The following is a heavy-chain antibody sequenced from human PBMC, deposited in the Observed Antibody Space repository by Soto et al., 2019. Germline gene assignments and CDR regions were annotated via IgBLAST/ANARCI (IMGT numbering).Heavy chain of an antibody. Sequence: EVQLVESGGGLVQPGGSLRLSCAASGFTFSSFQMNWVRQAPGKGLEWVSYISSSGSTIYYADSVKGRFTISRDNAKNSLYLQMNSLRAEDTAVYYCASTMTTVTPDAFDIWGQGTMVTVSS. D-gene: IGHD4-4*01. J-gene: IGHJ3*02. CDR3: ASTMTTVTPDAFDI. CDR1: GFTFSSFQ. CDR2: ISSSGSTI. V-gene: IGHV3-48*03.